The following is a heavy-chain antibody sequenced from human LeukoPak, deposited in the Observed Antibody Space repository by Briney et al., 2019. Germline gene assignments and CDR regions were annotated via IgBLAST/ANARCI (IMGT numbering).Heavy chain of an antibody. V-gene: IGHV4-39*07. D-gene: IGHD2-21*02. CDR3: ATEGRCGGDSQCYYFDY. CDR1: GGSISSSSYY. CDR2: IYYSGST. Sequence: PSETLSLTCTVSGGSISSSSYYWGWIRQPPGKGLEWIGSIYYSGSTYYNPSLKSRVTISVDTSKNQFSLKLSSLTAADTAVYYCATEGRCGGDSQCYYFDYWGQGTLVTVSS. J-gene: IGHJ4*02.